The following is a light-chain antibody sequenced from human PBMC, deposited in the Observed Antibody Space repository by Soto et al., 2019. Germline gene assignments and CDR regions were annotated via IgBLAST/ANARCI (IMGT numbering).Light chain of an antibody. Sequence: EIVMTQSPATLSVSPGERATLSCRASQSVSSNLAWYQQTPGQAPRLLIYDASTRATGIPARFSGSGSGTEFTLTISSLQSEHFAVYYCQQYNNWPWTFGQGTKLEIK. CDR3: QQYNNWPWT. V-gene: IGKV3-15*01. CDR1: QSVSSN. CDR2: DAS. J-gene: IGKJ1*01.